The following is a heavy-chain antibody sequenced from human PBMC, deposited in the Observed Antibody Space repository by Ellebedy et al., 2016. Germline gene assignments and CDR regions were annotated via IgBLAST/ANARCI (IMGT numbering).Heavy chain of an antibody. V-gene: IGHV4-59*01. J-gene: IGHJ4*02. Sequence: SETLSLXXTVSGGSISSYYWSWIRQPPGKGLEWIGYIYYSGSTNYNPSLKSRVTISVDTSKNQFSLKLSSVTAADTAVYYCARVLNSGYDPLRPSSYFDYWGQGTLVTVSS. CDR3: ARVLNSGYDPLRPSSYFDY. CDR1: GGSISSYY. CDR2: IYYSGST. D-gene: IGHD5-12*01.